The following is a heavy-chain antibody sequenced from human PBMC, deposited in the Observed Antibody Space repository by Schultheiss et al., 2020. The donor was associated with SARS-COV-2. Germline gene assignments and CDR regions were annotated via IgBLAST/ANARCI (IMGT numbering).Heavy chain of an antibody. CDR2: IYASGNI. CDR1: GGSISHYY. J-gene: IGHJ4*02. V-gene: IGHV4-59*01. Sequence: GSLRLSCSVSGGSISHYYWSWLRQSPGKGLEWIGSIYASGNINHNPSLKSRVTISVKTSENRFSLELTSVTAADTAVYFCAGGEGYEPFLLWGQGILVTVSS. D-gene: IGHD2-15*01. CDR3: AGGEGYEPFLL.